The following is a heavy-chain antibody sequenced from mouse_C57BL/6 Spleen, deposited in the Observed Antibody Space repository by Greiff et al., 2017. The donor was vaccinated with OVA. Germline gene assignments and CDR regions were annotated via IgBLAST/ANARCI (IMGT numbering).Heavy chain of an antibody. D-gene: IGHD1-1*01. V-gene: IGHV1-66*01. Sequence: VQLQQSGPELVKPGASVKISCKASGYSFTSYYIHWVKQRPGQGLEWIGWIYPGSGNTKYNEKFKGKATLTADTSSSTAYMQLSSLTSEDSAVYYCASDYYGSSFDDWGQGTTLTVSS. CDR2: IYPGSGNT. CDR1: GYSFTSYY. CDR3: ASDYYGSSFDD. J-gene: IGHJ2*01.